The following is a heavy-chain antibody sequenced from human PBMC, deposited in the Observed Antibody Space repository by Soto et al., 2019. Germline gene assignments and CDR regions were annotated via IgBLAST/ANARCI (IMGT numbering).Heavy chain of an antibody. D-gene: IGHD4-17*01. CDR3: ARDQARDYGDYGVYFDY. V-gene: IGHV1-24*01. Sequence: ASVKVSCKVSGYTLTELSMHWVRQAPGKGLEWMGGFDPEDGETIYAQKFQGRVTITADESTSTAYMELSSLRSEDTAVYYCARDQARDYGDYGVYFDYWGQGTLVTVS. J-gene: IGHJ4*02. CDR2: FDPEDGET. CDR1: GYTLTELS.